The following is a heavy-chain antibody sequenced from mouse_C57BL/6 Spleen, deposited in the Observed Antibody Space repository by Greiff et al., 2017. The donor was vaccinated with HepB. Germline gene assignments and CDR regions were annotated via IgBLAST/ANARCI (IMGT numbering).Heavy chain of an antibody. CDR2: IWSGGST. J-gene: IGHJ4*01. V-gene: IGHV2-2*01. CDR1: GFSLTSYG. CDR3: ASKFITTVVAPYYYAMDY. Sequence: QVQLQQSGPGLVQPSQSLSITCTVSGFSLTSYGVHWVRQSPGKGLEWLGVIWSGGSTDYNAAFISRLSISKDNSKSQVFFKMNSLQADDTAIYYCASKFITTVVAPYYYAMDYWGQGTSVTVSS. D-gene: IGHD1-1*01.